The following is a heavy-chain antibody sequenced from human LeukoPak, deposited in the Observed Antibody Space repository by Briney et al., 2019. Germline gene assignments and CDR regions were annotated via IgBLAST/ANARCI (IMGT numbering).Heavy chain of an antibody. CDR1: GYTFTSYY. CDR2: INPSGGST. V-gene: IGHV1-46*03. CDR3: ARDLKRWLQSDAFDI. J-gene: IGHJ3*02. Sequence: GASVKVSCKASGYTFTSYYMHWVRQAPGQGLEWMGIINPSGGSTSYAQKFQGRVTTTRDASTSTVYMELSSLRSEDTAVYYCARDLKRWLQSDAFDIWGQGTMVTVSS. D-gene: IGHD5-24*01.